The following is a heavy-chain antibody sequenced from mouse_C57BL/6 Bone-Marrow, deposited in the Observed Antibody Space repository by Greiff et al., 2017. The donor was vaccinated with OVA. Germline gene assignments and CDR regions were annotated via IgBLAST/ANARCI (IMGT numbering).Heavy chain of an antibody. Sequence: QVQLQQSGPGLVQPSQSLSITCTVSGFSLTSYGVHWVSQSPGKGLEWLGVIWSGGSTDYNAAFISRLSISKDNSKSQVFFKMNRLQAEDTAIYYCAKRAIRPYYFDYWGKGTTLTVSS. CDR3: AKRAIRPYYFDY. V-gene: IGHV2-2*01. CDR1: GFSLTSYG. CDR2: IWSGGST. D-gene: IGHD3-1*01. J-gene: IGHJ2*01.